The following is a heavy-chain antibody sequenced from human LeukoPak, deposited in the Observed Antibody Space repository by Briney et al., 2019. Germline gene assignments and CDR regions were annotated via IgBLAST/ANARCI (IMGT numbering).Heavy chain of an antibody. J-gene: IGHJ3*02. CDR1: GGTFSSYA. CDR3: AREGLDYGFDI. D-gene: IGHD4/OR15-4a*01. CDR2: IIPIFGTA. Sequence: GASVKVSCKASGGTFSSYAISWVRQAPGQGLEWMGGIIPIFGTANYAQKFQGRVTITADDSTSTAYMELSSLRSEDTAVYYCAREGLDYGFDIWGQGTMVTVSS. V-gene: IGHV1-69*13.